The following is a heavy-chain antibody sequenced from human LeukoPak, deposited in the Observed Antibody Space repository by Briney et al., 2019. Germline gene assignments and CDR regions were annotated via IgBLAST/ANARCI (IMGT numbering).Heavy chain of an antibody. V-gene: IGHV4-4*09. J-gene: IGHJ4*02. CDR1: GGSISSYY. D-gene: IGHD3-3*01. Sequence: RPSETLSLTCTVSGGSISSYYWSWIRQPPGKGLEWIGYIYTCGSTNYNPSLKSRVTISVDTSKNQFSLKLSSVTAADTAVYYCARVFSSFGVAFDYWGQGTLVTVSS. CDR2: IYTCGST. CDR3: ARVFSSFGVAFDY.